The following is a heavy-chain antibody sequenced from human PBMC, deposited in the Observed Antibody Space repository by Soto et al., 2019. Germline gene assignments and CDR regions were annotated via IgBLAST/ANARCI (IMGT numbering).Heavy chain of an antibody. Sequence: QVQLVQSGAEVKKPGASVKVSCKASGYSFTSYGISWVRQAPGQGLERMGRISAYNGNTNYAQKLQGRATMTTDTSTSSAYMWLRSLRSDDTAVYYCASDKGFGESDVWRQGATVTVSS. V-gene: IGHV1-18*01. CDR1: GYSFTSYG. CDR3: ASDKGFGESDV. CDR2: ISAYNGNT. J-gene: IGHJ6*01. D-gene: IGHD3-10*01.